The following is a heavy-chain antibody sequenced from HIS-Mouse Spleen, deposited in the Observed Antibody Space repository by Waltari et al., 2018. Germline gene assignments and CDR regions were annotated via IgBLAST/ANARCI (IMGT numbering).Heavy chain of an antibody. D-gene: IGHD7-27*01. J-gene: IGHJ2*01. CDR2: INHSGST. Sequence: QVQLQQWGAGLLKPSETLSLTCAVYGGSFSGYYWSWIRQPPGKGLEWIGEINHSGSTSYHPSLKSRVTISVDTSKNQFSLKLSSVTAADTAVYYCARVRTGDPSYWYFDLWGRGTLVTVSS. CDR3: ARVRTGDPSYWYFDL. V-gene: IGHV4-34*01. CDR1: GGSFSGYY.